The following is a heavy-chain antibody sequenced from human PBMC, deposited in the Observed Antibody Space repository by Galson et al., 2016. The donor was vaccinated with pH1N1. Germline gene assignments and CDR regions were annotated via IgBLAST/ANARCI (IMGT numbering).Heavy chain of an antibody. V-gene: IGHV5-51*01. CDR2: IYPSDSDT. CDR1: GYSFTNYW. Sequence: SCKGSGYSFTNYWIGWVRQMPGKGLGWMGIIYPSDSDTRYSPSFQGQVTISADKSISPAYLQWSSLKASDTAIYYCARGSGSPDSYYYYGMDVWGQGTTVTVSS. CDR3: ARGSGSPDSYYYYGMDV. D-gene: IGHD3-10*01. J-gene: IGHJ6*02.